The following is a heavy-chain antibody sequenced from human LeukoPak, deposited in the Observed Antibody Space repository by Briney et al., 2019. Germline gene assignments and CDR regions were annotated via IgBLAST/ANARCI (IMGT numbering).Heavy chain of an antibody. CDR1: DGFIRGSGYY. CDR2: IFYSGRS. D-gene: IGHD3-9*01. CDR3: ARQGRFFDWLFPY. V-gene: IGHV4-39*01. Sequence: PSETLPLTCTVSDGFIRGSGYYWGWIRQPPGKGLEWIGSIFYSGRSHYNPSLKSRVTISVDTPKNQFSLNLSSVTAADTAVYYCARQGRFFDWLFPYWGQGSLVTVSS. J-gene: IGHJ4*02.